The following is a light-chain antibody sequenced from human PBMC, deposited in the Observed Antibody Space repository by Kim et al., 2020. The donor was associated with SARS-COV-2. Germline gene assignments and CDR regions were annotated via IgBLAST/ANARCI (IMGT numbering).Light chain of an antibody. V-gene: IGKV1-5*01. CDR1: QTISSS. J-gene: IGKJ1*01. CDR3: QQYNDYSRT. CDR2: DAS. Sequence: GDRVTITCRASQTISSSLAWYQQKPGKAPNLLISDASSLQSGVPSRFSGSGSGTEFTLTISSLQPDDFATYYCQQYNDYSRTFGQGTKVDIK.